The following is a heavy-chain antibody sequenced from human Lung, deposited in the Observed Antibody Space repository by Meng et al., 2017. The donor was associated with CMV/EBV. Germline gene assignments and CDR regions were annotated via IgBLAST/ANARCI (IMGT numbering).Heavy chain of an antibody. Sequence: SVXVSXKASGGTFSSYAISWVRQAPGQGLEWMGGIIPILGIANYAQKFQGRVTITADKSTSTAYMELNSLRSEDTAVYYCARVHSSTSHYFDYWGQGTLVTVSS. V-gene: IGHV1-69*10. CDR3: ARVHSSTSHYFDY. CDR2: IIPILGIA. J-gene: IGHJ4*02. D-gene: IGHD2-2*01. CDR1: GGTFSSYA.